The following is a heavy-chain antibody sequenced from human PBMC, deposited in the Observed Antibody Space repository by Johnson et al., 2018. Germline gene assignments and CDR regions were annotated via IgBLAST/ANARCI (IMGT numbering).Heavy chain of an antibody. Sequence: QVQLVESGGGVVQPGRSLRLSCAASGFTFSSYGMHWVRQAPGKGLEWVAIIWYDGGNKYYADSVKGRFTSSADNSISTDYLQWSSLKAADTAMYYCAPLYYGGNSGVRAFDIWGQGTMVTVSS. J-gene: IGHJ3*02. V-gene: IGHV3-33*01. CDR2: IWYDGGNK. CDR3: APLYYGGNSGVRAFDI. D-gene: IGHD4-23*01. CDR1: GFTFSSYG.